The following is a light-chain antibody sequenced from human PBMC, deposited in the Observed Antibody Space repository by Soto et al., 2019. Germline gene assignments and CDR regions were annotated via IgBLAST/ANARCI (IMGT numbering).Light chain of an antibody. Sequence: EIVLTQSPGTLSLSPGERATLSCRASPSVTNFLAWYQQKLGQAPRLLIYDASRRATGIPDRFSGSGSGTDFTLTISRLEPEDFVVYYCQQYGRSPTFGQGTKVDIK. V-gene: IGKV3-20*01. CDR3: QQYGRSPT. CDR2: DAS. CDR1: PSVTNF. J-gene: IGKJ1*01.